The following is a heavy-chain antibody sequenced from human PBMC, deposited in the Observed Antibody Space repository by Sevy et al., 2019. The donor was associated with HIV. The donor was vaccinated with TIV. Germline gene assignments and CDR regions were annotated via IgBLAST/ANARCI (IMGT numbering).Heavy chain of an antibody. CDR2: ISAYNGNT. CDR1: GYTFTSYG. D-gene: IGHD3-22*01. CDR3: ARDTPYYYDSSGYPTKDDAFDI. Sequence: ASVKVSCKASGYTFTSYGISWVRQAPGQGLEWMGWISAYNGNTNYAQKLQGRVTMTTDTSTSTAYMELMSLRSDDTAVYYCARDTPYYYDSSGYPTKDDAFDIWGQGTMVTVSS. J-gene: IGHJ3*02. V-gene: IGHV1-18*01.